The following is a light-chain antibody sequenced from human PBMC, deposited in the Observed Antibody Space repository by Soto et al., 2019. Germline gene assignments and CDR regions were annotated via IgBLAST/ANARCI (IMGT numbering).Light chain of an antibody. J-gene: IGLJ2*01. CDR3: CAYAGSSTYVV. Sequence: QSALTQPASVSGSPGQSITISCTGTSSDVGSYNLVSWYQQHPGKAPKLMIYEGSKRPSGVFNRFSGSKSGNTASLTISGLQDEDEADDYCCAYAGSSTYVVFGGGTKLTV. CDR2: EGS. V-gene: IGLV2-23*01. CDR1: SSDVGSYNL.